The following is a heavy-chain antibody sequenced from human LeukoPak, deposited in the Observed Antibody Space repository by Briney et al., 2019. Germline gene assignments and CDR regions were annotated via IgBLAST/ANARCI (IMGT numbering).Heavy chain of an antibody. J-gene: IGHJ5*02. D-gene: IGHD6-19*01. CDR3: ARVMEQWLVRWFDP. V-gene: IGHV3-48*03. Sequence: PGGSLRLSCAASGFTFSSYEMNWVRQAPGKGLEWVSYISSSGSTIYYADSVKGRFTISRDNAKNSLYLQMNSLRAEDTAVYYCARVMEQWLVRWFDPWGQGTLVTVSS. CDR1: GFTFSSYE. CDR2: ISSSGSTI.